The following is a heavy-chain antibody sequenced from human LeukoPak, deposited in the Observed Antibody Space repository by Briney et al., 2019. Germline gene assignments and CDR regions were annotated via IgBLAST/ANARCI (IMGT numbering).Heavy chain of an antibody. CDR1: GFSFSRYD. V-gene: IGHV3-30*04. CDR3: ARAAAETGSFRDNWFDP. Sequence: GGSLRLSCVAPGFSFSRYDMHWVRQAPGKGLEWVAVISDDGRIKIYGDSVKGRLTISRDNSKNTLYLQMNSLRGEDTAVYYCARAAAETGSFRDNWFDPWGQGTLVTVSS. D-gene: IGHD3-9*01. CDR2: ISDDGRIK. J-gene: IGHJ5*02.